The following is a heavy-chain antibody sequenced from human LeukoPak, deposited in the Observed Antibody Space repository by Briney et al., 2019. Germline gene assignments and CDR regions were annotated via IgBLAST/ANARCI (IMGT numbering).Heavy chain of an antibody. CDR3: ARTYDFGRGPPGDAFDN. CDR2: IDARSGIT. V-gene: IGHV3-48*04. J-gene: IGHJ3*02. Sequence: GGSLRLSCAASGFTFRIFGLNWVRQAAGKGPEWVSYIDARSGITYYADSVQGRFTISRDDARESVFLQMDGLRVDDTAVYYCARTYDFGRGPPGDAFDNWGPGTWVIVSS. CDR1: GFTFRIFG. D-gene: IGHD3-3*01.